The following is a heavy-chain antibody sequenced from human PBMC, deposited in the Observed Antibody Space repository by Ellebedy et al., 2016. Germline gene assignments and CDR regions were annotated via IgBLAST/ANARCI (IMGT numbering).Heavy chain of an antibody. CDR2: INPNSGGT. CDR3: ASGGLSDGSMWLLGWVY. D-gene: IGHD2-21*02. Sequence: ASVKVSXXASGGTFSSYAISWVRQAPGQGLEWMGWINPNSGGTNYAQKFQGRVTMTRDTSTSTVYMELSSLRSEDTAVYYCASGGLSDGSMWLLGWVYWGQGTLVTVSS. J-gene: IGHJ4*02. V-gene: IGHV1-8*02. CDR1: GGTFSSYA.